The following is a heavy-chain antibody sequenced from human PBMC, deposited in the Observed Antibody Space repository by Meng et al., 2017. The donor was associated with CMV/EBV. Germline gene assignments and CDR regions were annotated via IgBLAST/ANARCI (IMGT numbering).Heavy chain of an antibody. D-gene: IGHD1-26*01. V-gene: IGHV1-18*01. CDR2: ISVYKGDT. Sequence: ASVKVSCKASGYVFTSYDINWVQQAPGQGLEWLGWISVYKGDTNYAQKVQGRVTLTADTSTSTAYMELRGMRSDDTAVYYCARSRVGAWTWFDPWGQGTLVTVSS. CDR1: GYVFTSYD. J-gene: IGHJ5*02. CDR3: ARSRVGAWTWFDP.